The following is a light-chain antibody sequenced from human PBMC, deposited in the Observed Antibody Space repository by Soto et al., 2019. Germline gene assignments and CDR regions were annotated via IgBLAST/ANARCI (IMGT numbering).Light chain of an antibody. V-gene: IGKV3-15*01. Sequence: EIVMTQSPATLSVSPGERATLSCRASQSVSSNLAWYQQKPGQAPRLLIYGASTRATGIPARFSGSGSGTEFTLTISSLHSEDFVVYYCQQYNNWPPWTFGQGTKVEIK. J-gene: IGKJ1*01. CDR2: GAS. CDR1: QSVSSN. CDR3: QQYNNWPPWT.